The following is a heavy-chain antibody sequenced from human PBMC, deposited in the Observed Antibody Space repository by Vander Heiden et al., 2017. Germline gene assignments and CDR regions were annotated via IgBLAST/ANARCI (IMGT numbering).Heavy chain of an antibody. J-gene: IGHJ4*02. CDR1: GYHFTGYY. D-gene: IGHD3-22*01. V-gene: IGHV1-2*06. CDR2: INPNSGGT. CDR3: ASRDGGGDYDIDY. Sequence: QVQLVQSGAEVKKPVASVKGSCKASGYHFTGYYMHWVRQARGQGLEWMGRINPNSGGTNYAQKFQGRVTRTRDTSLSTAYMELSRLRSDDTAGDDWASRDGGGDYDIDYWGQGPRGNV.